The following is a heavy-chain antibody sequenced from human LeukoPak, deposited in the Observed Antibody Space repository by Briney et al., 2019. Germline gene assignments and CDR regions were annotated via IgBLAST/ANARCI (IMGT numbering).Heavy chain of an antibody. Sequence: SETLSLTCTVSGGSLSSYYWGWIRQPPGKGLEWIGYIYYSGSTNYNPSLKSRVTISVDTSKNQFSLKLSSVTAADTAVYYCARLTGYSSGWYLGGDAFDIWGQGTMVTVSS. CDR2: IYYSGST. CDR3: ARLTGYSSGWYLGGDAFDI. CDR1: GGSLSSYY. D-gene: IGHD6-19*01. V-gene: IGHV4-59*01. J-gene: IGHJ3*02.